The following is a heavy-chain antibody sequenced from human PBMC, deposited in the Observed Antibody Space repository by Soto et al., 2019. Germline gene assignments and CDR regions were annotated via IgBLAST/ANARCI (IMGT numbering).Heavy chain of an antibody. J-gene: IGHJ4*02. V-gene: IGHV3-15*01. CDR1: GFTFSNAW. CDR2: IKSKTDGGTT. Sequence: GGSLRLSCAASGFTFSNAWMSWVRQAPGKGLEGGGRIKSKTDGGTTDYAAPVKGRFTISRDDSKNTLYLQMNSLKTEDTAVYYCTTEGYCSSTSCVSDYWGQGTLVTVSS. D-gene: IGHD2-2*01. CDR3: TTEGYCSSTSCVSDY.